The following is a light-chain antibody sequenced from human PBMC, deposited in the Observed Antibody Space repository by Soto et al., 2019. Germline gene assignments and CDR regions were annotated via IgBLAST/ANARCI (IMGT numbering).Light chain of an antibody. Sequence: LTQPASVSGSPGQSIAISCTGTFSDVGGYDYVSWYQQHPDKAPKLMIYEVTKRPSGVSNRFSGSKSGNTASLTISGLQPEDEADYYCSSHTSGSTRVFGSGTKVTV. J-gene: IGLJ1*01. V-gene: IGLV2-14*01. CDR1: FSDVGGYDY. CDR2: EVT. CDR3: SSHTSGSTRV.